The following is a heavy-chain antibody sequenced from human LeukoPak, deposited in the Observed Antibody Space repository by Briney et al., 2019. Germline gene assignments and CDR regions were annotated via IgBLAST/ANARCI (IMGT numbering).Heavy chain of an antibody. CDR1: GFTFGSYW. CDR2: MKQDGSEK. CDR3: AREGLGYFDY. D-gene: IGHD3-16*01. J-gene: IGHJ4*02. Sequence: PGGSLRLSCTASGFTFGSYWMSCVRQAPGKGLEWVANMKQDGSEKYYVDSVKGRFTISRDNAKNSLYLQMNGLRAEDTAVYYCAREGLGYFDYWGQGTLVTVSS. V-gene: IGHV3-7*01.